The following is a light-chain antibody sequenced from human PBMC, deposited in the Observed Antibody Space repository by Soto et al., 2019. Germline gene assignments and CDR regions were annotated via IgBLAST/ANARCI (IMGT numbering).Light chain of an antibody. Sequence: DIQMTQSPSSLSASVGDRITITCQASQDISNRLNWYHQKPGKAPNLLIYDASNLAAGVPSGFSGSGSGTDFTFTISSLQPEDIGTYYCQHCSTVPYTFGQGTKLEIK. J-gene: IGKJ2*01. CDR3: QHCSTVPYT. V-gene: IGKV1-33*01. CDR2: DAS. CDR1: QDISNR.